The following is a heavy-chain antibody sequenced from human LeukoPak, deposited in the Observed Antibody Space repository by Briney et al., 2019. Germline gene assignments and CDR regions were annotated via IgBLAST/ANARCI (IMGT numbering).Heavy chain of an antibody. CDR3: ARSNMVRGVISFDP. V-gene: IGHV1-3*01. D-gene: IGHD3-10*01. Sequence: ASVKVSCKASGYTFTSYAMHWVRQAPGQRLEWMGWINAGNGNTKHSQKFQGRVTITRDTSASTAYMELSSLRSEDTAVYYCARSNMVRGVISFDPWGQGTLVTVSS. CDR2: INAGNGNT. CDR1: GYTFTSYA. J-gene: IGHJ5*02.